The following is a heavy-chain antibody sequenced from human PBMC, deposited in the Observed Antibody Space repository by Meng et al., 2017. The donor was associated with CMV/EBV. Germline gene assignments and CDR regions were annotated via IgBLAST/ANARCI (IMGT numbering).Heavy chain of an antibody. CDR1: GGSISSGGYY. D-gene: IGHD1-1*01. Sequence: SETLSLTCTVSGGSISSGGYYWSWIRQHPGKGLEWIGYIYYSGSTYYNPSLKSRVTISVDTSKNQFSLKLSSVTAADTAVYYCARTLENDGGVMAVWGQGTTVTVSS. V-gene: IGHV4-31*03. CDR2: IYYSGST. CDR3: ARTLENDGGVMAV. J-gene: IGHJ6*02.